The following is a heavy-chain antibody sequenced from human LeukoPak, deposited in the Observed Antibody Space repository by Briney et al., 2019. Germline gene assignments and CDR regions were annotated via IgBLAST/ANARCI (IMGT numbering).Heavy chain of an antibody. CDR2: IYTSGST. CDR1: GGSSSSGSYY. Sequence: SQTLSLTCTVSGGSSSSGSYYWSWIRQPAGTGLEWIGRIYTSGSTNYNPSLKSRVTISVDTSKNQFSLKLSSVTAADTAVYYCAREATFGELFSGHDYWGQGTLVTVSS. V-gene: IGHV4-61*02. D-gene: IGHD3-10*01. J-gene: IGHJ4*02. CDR3: AREATFGELFSGHDY.